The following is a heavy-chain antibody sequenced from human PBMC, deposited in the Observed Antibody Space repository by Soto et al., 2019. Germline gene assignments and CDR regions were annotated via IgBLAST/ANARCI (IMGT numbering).Heavy chain of an antibody. CDR3: ARGQGSSSGYYGMDV. D-gene: IGHD6-6*01. J-gene: IGHJ6*02. Sequence: SVKVSCKAPGGTFSSYSICWVRQAPGQGLEWMGGIIPIFGTANYAQKFQGRVTITADESTSTAYMELSSLRSEDTAVYYCARGQGSSSGYYGMDVWGQGTTVTVSS. CDR1: GGTFSSYS. CDR2: IIPIFGTA. V-gene: IGHV1-69*13.